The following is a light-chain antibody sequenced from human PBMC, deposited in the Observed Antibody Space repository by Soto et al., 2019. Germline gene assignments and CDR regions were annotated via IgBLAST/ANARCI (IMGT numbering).Light chain of an antibody. V-gene: IGLV2-14*01. Sequence: QSALTQPASVSGSPGQSITISCTGTSSDVGGYNYVSWYQQHPGKAPKLMIYDVNNRPSGVSNRFSGSKSGNTASLTISGLQAEDEADYYCCSYTSSSTVYVFGGGTKLTVL. CDR2: DVN. CDR1: SSDVGGYNY. J-gene: IGLJ2*01. CDR3: CSYTSSSTVYV.